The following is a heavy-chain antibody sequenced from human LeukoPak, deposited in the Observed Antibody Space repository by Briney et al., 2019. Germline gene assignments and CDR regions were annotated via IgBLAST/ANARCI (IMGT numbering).Heavy chain of an antibody. CDR3: ANDLITPAIFGVPITFPSI. J-gene: IGHJ3*02. CDR2: VYPGDFDT. CDR1: GYSFTSYW. Sequence: AESLQISCKDSGYSFTSYWIGWVRQMPGKGLEWMGIVYPGDFDTRYSPSFQGQVTISADKSISTAYLQWSSLKAADTAMYYCANDLITPAIFGVPITFPSIWGQGTMLTVSS. D-gene: IGHD3-3*01. V-gene: IGHV5-51*01.